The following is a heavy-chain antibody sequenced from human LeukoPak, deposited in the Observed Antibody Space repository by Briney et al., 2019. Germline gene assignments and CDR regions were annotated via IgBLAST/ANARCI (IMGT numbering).Heavy chain of an antibody. D-gene: IGHD2/OR15-2a*01. V-gene: IGHV1-3*03. CDR3: ARSNPPFDY. CDR2: INAGNGNT. CDR1: GYTFTSYA. Sequence: GASVKVSCKASGYTFTSYAMHWVRQAPGQRLEWMGWINAGNGNTKYSQEFQGRVTMTRDMSTSTVYMELSSLRSEDTAVYYCARSNPPFDYWGQGTLVTVSS. J-gene: IGHJ4*02.